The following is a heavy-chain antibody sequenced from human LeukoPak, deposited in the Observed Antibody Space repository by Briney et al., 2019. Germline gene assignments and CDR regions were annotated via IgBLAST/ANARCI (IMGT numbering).Heavy chain of an antibody. CDR2: INHSGST. J-gene: IGHJ4*02. V-gene: IGHV4-34*01. D-gene: IGHD3-9*01. CDR1: GGSFSGYY. Sequence: SETLSLTCAVYGGSFSGYYWSWIRQPPGKGLEWIGEINHSGSTNYNPSLKSRVTISVDTSKNQFSLKLSSVTAADTAVYYCASSDTPKYYDILTGYYHRYYFDYWGQGTLVTVSS. CDR3: ASSDTPKYYDILTGYYHRYYFDY.